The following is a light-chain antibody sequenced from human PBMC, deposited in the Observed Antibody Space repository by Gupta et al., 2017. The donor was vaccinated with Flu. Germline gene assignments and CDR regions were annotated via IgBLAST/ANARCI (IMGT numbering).Light chain of an antibody. Sequence: SSALTQPPSVSVSPGQTARITCSGDALPKQYAYWYQQKAGQAPVLVIYKDTERPSGIPERFSGSSSGTTVTLTISGVQAEDEADYYCQSADSSDTYWVFGGGTKLTVL. CDR1: ALPKQY. CDR2: KDT. J-gene: IGLJ3*02. CDR3: QSADSSDTYWV. V-gene: IGLV3-25*03.